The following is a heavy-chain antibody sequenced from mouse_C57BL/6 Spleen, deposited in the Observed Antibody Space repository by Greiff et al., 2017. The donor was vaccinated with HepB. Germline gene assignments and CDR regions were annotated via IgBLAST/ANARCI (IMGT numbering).Heavy chain of an antibody. V-gene: IGHV1-59*01. CDR3: ARDWDGRYFDV. CDR2: IDPSDSYT. J-gene: IGHJ1*03. CDR1: GYTFTSYW. Sequence: VQLQQPGAELVRPGTSVKLSCKASGYTFTSYWMHWVKQRPGQGLEWIGVIDPSDSYTNYNQKFKGKATLTVDTSSSTAYMQLSSLTSEDSAVYYCARDWDGRYFDVWGTGTTVTVSS. D-gene: IGHD4-1*01.